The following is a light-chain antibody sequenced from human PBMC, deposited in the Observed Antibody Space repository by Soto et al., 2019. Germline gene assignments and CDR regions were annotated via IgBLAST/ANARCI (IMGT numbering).Light chain of an antibody. V-gene: IGKV3-11*01. J-gene: IGKJ4*01. CDR1: QSVSSY. CDR2: DAY. CDR3: HQRSNCPLT. Sequence: EIVLTQSPATLSLSPGERATLSCRASQSVSSYLTWYQQKPGQAPRLLISDAYNRAAGIPARFSGSGSGTDFTLTISSLEPEDFVVYFCHQRSNCPLTFGGGTKVEIK.